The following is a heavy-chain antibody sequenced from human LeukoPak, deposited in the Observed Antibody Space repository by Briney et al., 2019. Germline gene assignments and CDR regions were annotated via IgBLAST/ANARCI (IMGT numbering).Heavy chain of an antibody. V-gene: IGHV4-4*02. CDR1: GGSISSSNW. CDR3: ARDRSPWADGGSGSYTAFDP. Sequence: SGTLSLTCAVSGGSISSSNWWSWVRQPPGKGPEWIGEIYHSGSTNYNPSLKSRVTISVDKSKNQFSLKLSSVTAADTAVYYCARDRSPWADGGSGSYTAFDPWGQGTLVTVSS. CDR2: IYHSGST. J-gene: IGHJ5*02. D-gene: IGHD3-10*01.